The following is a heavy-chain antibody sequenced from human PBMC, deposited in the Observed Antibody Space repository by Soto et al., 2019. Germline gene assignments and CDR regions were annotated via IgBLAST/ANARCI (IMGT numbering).Heavy chain of an antibody. CDR3: ASGGMDYGDYRGDAFDI. CDR1: GFTFSSYW. Sequence: EVQLVESGGGLVQPGGSLRLSCAASGFTFSSYWMHWVRQAPGKGLVWVSRINSDGSSTSYADSVKGRFTISRDNAKNTLYLQMNSLRAEDTDVYYCASGGMDYGDYRGDAFDIWGQGTMVTVSS. J-gene: IGHJ3*02. V-gene: IGHV3-74*01. CDR2: INSDGSST. D-gene: IGHD4-17*01.